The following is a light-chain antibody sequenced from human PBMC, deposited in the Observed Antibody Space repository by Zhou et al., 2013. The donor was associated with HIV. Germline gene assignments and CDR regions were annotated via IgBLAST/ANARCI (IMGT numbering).Light chain of an antibody. J-gene: IGKJ2*01. CDR3: QQSYSTEYT. CDR1: QSISSY. V-gene: IGKV1-39*01. CDR2: GAS. Sequence: DIQMTQSPSSLSASVGDGVTITCRASQSISSYLNWYQQKPGKAPKLLIYGASSLQSEVPSRFSGSGSGTDFTLTISNLQPEDFATYYCQQSYSTEYTFGQGTNLEIK.